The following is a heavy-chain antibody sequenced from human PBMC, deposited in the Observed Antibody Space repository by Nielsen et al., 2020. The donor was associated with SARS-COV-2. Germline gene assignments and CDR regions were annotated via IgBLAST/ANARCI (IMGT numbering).Heavy chain of an antibody. D-gene: IGHD6-13*01. CDR3: ARGPEQQLVPEFFQH. Sequence: GESLKISCAASGFTFSSYSIHWVRQAPGKGLEWVAVMSSDGSKKFYADSVKGRFTISRDNSKNTLYLQMNSLRAEDTAVYYCARGPEQQLVPEFFQHWGQGTLVSVSS. CDR1: GFTFSSYS. J-gene: IGHJ1*01. CDR2: MSSDGSKK. V-gene: IGHV3-30*04.